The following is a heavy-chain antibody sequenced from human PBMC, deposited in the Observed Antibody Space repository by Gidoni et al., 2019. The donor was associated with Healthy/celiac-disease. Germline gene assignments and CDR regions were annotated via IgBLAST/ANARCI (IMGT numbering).Heavy chain of an antibody. CDR3: AKDALAMYSGSYFYDS. Sequence: EVQLLESGGGLVQPGGSLRLSCAASGFTFSSYAMSWVRQAPGKGLEWVSAISGSGGSTYYADSVKGRFTISRDNSKNTLYLQMNSLRAEDTAVYYCAKDALAMYSGSYFYDSWGQGTLVTVSS. D-gene: IGHD1-26*01. CDR2: ISGSGGST. CDR1: GFTFSSYA. V-gene: IGHV3-23*01. J-gene: IGHJ5*02.